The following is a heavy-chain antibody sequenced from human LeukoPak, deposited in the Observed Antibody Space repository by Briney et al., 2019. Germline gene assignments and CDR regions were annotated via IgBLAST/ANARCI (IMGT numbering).Heavy chain of an antibody. Sequence: PGGSLRLSCAASGFTFISYGMHWVRQAPGKGLEWVAFIRYDGSNKYYADSVKGRFTISRDNSKNTLYLQMKRLRAEDTAVYYCAKGGGYEAQYYHYYLDVWGKGTTVTISS. J-gene: IGHJ6*03. V-gene: IGHV3-30*02. D-gene: IGHD5-12*01. CDR2: IRYDGSNK. CDR3: AKGGGYEAQYYHYYLDV. CDR1: GFTFISYG.